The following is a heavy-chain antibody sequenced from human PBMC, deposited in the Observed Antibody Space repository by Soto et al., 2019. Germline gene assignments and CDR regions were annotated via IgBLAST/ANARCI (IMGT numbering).Heavy chain of an antibody. D-gene: IGHD3-3*01. CDR3: ARADGVEFWPAFDI. CDR2: IIPILGIA. CDR1: GGTLSSYA. V-gene: IGHV1-69*10. J-gene: IGHJ3*02. Sequence: SVKVSCKASGGTLSSYAISWVRQAPGQGLEWMGGIIPILGIANYAQKFQGRVTITADKSTSTAYMELSSLRSEDTAVYYCARADGVEFWPAFDIWGQGTMVTVSS.